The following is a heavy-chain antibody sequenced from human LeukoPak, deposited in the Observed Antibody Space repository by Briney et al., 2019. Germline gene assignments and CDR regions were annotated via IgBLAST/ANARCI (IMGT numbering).Heavy chain of an antibody. CDR1: GYTFTSYG. Sequence: ASVKVSCKASGYTFTSYGISWVRQAPGQGLEWMGWISAYSGNTNYAQNLQGRVTMTTDTSTTTAYMELRSLRSDETAVYYCARARCSSISCTFDYWGQGTLVTASS. J-gene: IGHJ4*02. CDR2: ISAYSGNT. V-gene: IGHV1-18*01. D-gene: IGHD2-2*01. CDR3: ARARCSSISCTFDY.